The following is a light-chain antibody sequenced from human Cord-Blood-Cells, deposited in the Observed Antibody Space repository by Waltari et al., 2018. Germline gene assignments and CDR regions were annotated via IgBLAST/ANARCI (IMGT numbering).Light chain of an antibody. CDR2: DAS. CDR1: QGISNY. J-gene: IGKJ4*01. V-gene: IGKV1-33*01. Sequence: IPMTPCPYSLCPSVGDRVSITCRASQGISNYLNWYQQKPGKAPKLLIYDASNLETGVPSRFSGSGSGTDFTFTISSLQPEDVATYYCQQYDSLPLTFGGGTKVEIK. CDR3: QQYDSLPLT.